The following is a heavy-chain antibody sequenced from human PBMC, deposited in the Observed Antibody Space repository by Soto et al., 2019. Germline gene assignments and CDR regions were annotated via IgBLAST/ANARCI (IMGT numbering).Heavy chain of an antibody. CDR2: INPSGGST. Sequence: QVQLVQSGAEVKKPGASVKVSCKASGYSFTSYYIHWVRQAPGQGPEWMGVINPSGGSTSYAQKXQXRXIMTRDTSTSTVYMELSSLRSEDTAVHYCTRDRGDYWGQGTLVTVSS. CDR1: GYSFTSYY. V-gene: IGHV1-46*01. CDR3: TRDRGDY. J-gene: IGHJ4*02.